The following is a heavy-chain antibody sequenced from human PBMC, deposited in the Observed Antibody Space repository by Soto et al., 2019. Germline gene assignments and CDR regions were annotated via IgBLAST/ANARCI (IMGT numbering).Heavy chain of an antibody. Sequence: SETLSLTCTVSGGAISSTNYRWGWIRQPPGKGLEWIGTIHYSGSTSYNPSLKSRVTISVDTSKNQFSLKMSSLTAADTAVYYCARRGYSYGHDAFDIWGQGTMVTVSS. D-gene: IGHD5-18*01. CDR3: ARRGYSYGHDAFDI. J-gene: IGHJ3*02. V-gene: IGHV4-39*01. CDR1: GGAISSTNYR. CDR2: IHYSGST.